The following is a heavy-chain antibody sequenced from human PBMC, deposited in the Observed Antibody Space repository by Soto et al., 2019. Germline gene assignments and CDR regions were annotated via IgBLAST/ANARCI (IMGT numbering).Heavy chain of an antibody. CDR1: GYTFTSYG. J-gene: IGHJ4*02. Sequence: ASVKVSCKASGYTFTSYGISWVRQAPGQGLEWMGWISAYNGNTNYAQKLQGRVTMTRNTSISTAYMELSSLRSEDTAVYYRARERTVAGNDYWGQGTLVTVSS. D-gene: IGHD6-19*01. V-gene: IGHV1-18*01. CDR2: ISAYNGNT. CDR3: ARERTVAGNDY.